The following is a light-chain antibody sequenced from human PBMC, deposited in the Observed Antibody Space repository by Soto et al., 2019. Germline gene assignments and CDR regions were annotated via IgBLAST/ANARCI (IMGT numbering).Light chain of an antibody. CDR2: EVS. CDR3: SSYAGRNTDYV. Sequence: QSVVTQPPSASGFPGQSVTISCTGTSSDVGGYNYVSWYQQHPGKVPKLMIYEVSKRPSGVPDRFSGSKSGNTASLTVSGLQAEDEADYYCSSYAGRNTDYVFGTGTKVTVL. J-gene: IGLJ1*01. V-gene: IGLV2-8*01. CDR1: SSDVGGYNY.